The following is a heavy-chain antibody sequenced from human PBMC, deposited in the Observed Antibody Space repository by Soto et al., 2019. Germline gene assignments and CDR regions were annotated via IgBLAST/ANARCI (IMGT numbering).Heavy chain of an antibody. Sequence: ETLSLTCTVSGGSISSYYWSWIRQPPEKGLEWIGYIYYSGSTNYNPSLKSRVTISVDTSKNQFSLKLSSVTAADTAVYFCARGGVAYYYDSSVYSPLTTFDYWGQGTRVTVSS. D-gene: IGHD3-22*01. CDR1: GGSISSYY. V-gene: IGHV4-59*01. CDR3: ARGGVAYYYDSSVYSPLTTFDY. J-gene: IGHJ4*02. CDR2: IYYSGST.